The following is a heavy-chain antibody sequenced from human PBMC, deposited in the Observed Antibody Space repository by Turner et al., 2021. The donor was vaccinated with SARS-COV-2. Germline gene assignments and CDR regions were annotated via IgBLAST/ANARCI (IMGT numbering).Heavy chain of an antibody. J-gene: IGHJ4*02. D-gene: IGHD7-27*01. CDR1: GYTITGYY. CDR2: INPNSGDT. V-gene: IGHV1-2*02. CDR3: ARASHWAYDY. Sequence: QVQLVQSGPEVKKPGASVKVSCKASGYTITGYYLHWVRQAPGQGLEWMGWINPNSGDTKYAQKFQGGVTMTRDTSINTAYMELNRLTSDDTAVYHCARASHWAYDYWGQGTLVTVSS.